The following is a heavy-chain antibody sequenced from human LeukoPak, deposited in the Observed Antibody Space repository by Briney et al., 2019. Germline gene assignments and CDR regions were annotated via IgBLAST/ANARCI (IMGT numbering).Heavy chain of an antibody. CDR1: GFTFSNAW. V-gene: IGHV3-15*01. CDR3: AKGTYGSGSYYIDY. Sequence: GSLRLSCAASGFTFSNAWMSWVRQAPGKGLEWVGRIKSKTDGGTTDYAAPVKGRFTISRDDSKNTLYLQMNSLKTEDTAVYYCAKGTYGSGSYYIDYWGQGTLVTVSS. J-gene: IGHJ4*02. CDR2: IKSKTDGGTT. D-gene: IGHD3-10*01.